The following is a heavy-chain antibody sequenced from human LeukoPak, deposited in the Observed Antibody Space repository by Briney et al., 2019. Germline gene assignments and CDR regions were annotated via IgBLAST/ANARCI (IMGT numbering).Heavy chain of an antibody. CDR2: IYYSGST. CDR3: ARDSLFSGFDY. CDR1: GGSISSYY. V-gene: IGHV4-59*01. J-gene: IGHJ4*02. D-gene: IGHD3-16*01. Sequence: SETLSLTCTVSGGSISSYYWSWIRQPPGKGLEWIGYIYYSGSTNYNPSLKSRVTISVDTSKNQFFLKLSSVTAADTAVYYCARDSLFSGFDYWGQGTLVTVSS.